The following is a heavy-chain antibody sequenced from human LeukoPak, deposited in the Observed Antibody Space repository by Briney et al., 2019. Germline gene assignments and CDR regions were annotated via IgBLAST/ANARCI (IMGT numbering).Heavy chain of an antibody. V-gene: IGHV4-4*07. D-gene: IGHD6-19*01. CDR1: GGSISSYY. CDR2: IYTSGST. CDR3: ARAGYSSGWSDDAFDI. J-gene: IGHJ3*02. Sequence: SETLSLTCTVSGGSISSYYWSWIRQPAGKGLEWIGRIYTSGSTNYNPSLKSRVTMSVDTSKNQFSLKLSSVTAADTAVYYCARAGYSSGWSDDAFDIWGQGTMVTVSS.